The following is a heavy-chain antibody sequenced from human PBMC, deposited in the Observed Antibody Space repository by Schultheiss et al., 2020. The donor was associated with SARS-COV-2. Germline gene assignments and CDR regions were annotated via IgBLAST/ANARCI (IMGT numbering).Heavy chain of an antibody. Sequence: GGSLRLSCAASGFTFSSYGMHWVRQAPGKGLEWVAVIWYDGSNKYYADSVKGRFTISRDNSKNTLYLQMNSLRAEDTAVYYCARPGGGGYNWFDPWGQGTLVTVSS. V-gene: IGHV3-33*08. D-gene: IGHD2-15*01. CDR3: ARPGGGGYNWFDP. J-gene: IGHJ5*02. CDR2: IWYDGSNK. CDR1: GFTFSSYG.